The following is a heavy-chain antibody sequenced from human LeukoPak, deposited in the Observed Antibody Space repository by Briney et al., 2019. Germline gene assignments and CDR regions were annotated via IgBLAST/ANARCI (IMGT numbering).Heavy chain of an antibody. CDR2: INSDGSST. D-gene: IGHD6-19*01. Sequence: GGSLRLSCAASGFTFSSYWMHWVRQAPGKGLVWVSRINSDGSSTSYADSVKGRFTISRDNAKNTLYLQMNSLRAEDTAVYYCARDYNGYSSGTFFDYWGQGTLVTVSS. CDR3: ARDYNGYSSGTFFDY. CDR1: GFTFSSYW. J-gene: IGHJ4*02. V-gene: IGHV3-74*01.